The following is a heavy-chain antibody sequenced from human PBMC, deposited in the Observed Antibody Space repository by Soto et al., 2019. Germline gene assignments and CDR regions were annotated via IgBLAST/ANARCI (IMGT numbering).Heavy chain of an antibody. J-gene: IGHJ6*02. V-gene: IGHV1-69*13. D-gene: IGHD1-26*01. CDR2: IIPIFGTA. CDR1: GGTFSSYA. CDR3: ARDQWELPHYYGMDV. Sequence: SVKVSCKASGGTFSSYAISWVRQAPGQGLEWMGGIIPIFGTANYAQKFQGRVTMTADESTSTAYMEPSSLRSEYTAVCYCARDQWELPHYYGMDVWGQGTTVTVSS.